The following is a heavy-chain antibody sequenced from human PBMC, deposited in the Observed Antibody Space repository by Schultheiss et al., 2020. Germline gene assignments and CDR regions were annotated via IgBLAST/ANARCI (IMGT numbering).Heavy chain of an antibody. CDR2: ISSGSSII. CDR3: ARGLLDDYRKSSGMDV. Sequence: GGSLRLSCAASGFTFSNAWMSWVRQAPGKGLEWVSYISSGSSIIYYTDSVKGRLTISRDNAKNSLYLQMNSLRAEDTAVYYCARGLLDDYRKSSGMDVWGQGTTVTVSS. CDR1: GFTFSNAW. J-gene: IGHJ6*02. D-gene: IGHD4-11*01. V-gene: IGHV3-48*04.